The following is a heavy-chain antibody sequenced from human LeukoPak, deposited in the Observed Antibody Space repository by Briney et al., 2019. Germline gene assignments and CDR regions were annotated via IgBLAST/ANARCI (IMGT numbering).Heavy chain of an antibody. V-gene: IGHV3-23*01. CDR3: AKLPVDTAVAEADY. D-gene: IGHD5-18*01. CDR1: GFTFSSYC. Sequence: PGGSLRLSCAASGFTFSSYCMSWVRQAAGRGLEWVSAISGSGGSTYYADSVKGRFTISKDNSQNTQYLQMNSLRAEDTAVYYSAKLPVDTAVAEADYWGQGTLVTVSS. CDR2: ISGSGGST. J-gene: IGHJ4*02.